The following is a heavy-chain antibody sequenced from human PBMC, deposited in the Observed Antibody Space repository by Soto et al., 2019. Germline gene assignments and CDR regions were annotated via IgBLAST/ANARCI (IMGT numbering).Heavy chain of an antibody. CDR2: IIPIFGTA. V-gene: IGHV1-69*01. CDR3: ARPVEMATISRSYLFY. J-gene: IGHJ4*02. Sequence: QVQLVQSGAEVQKPGSSVKVSCKASGGTFSNYAINWVRQAPGQGLEWMGGIIPIFGTANYAQKFQGRVTITADESTSTAYLDLSRLRSEDTAVYYCARPVEMATISRSYLFYWGQGTLVTVSS. D-gene: IGHD5-12*01. CDR1: GGTFSNYA.